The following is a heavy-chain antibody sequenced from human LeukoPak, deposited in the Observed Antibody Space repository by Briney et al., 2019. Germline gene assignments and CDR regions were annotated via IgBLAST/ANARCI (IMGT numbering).Heavy chain of an antibody. V-gene: IGHV3-30*18. D-gene: IGHD6-6*01. CDR3: AKAEYSSSSGDY. J-gene: IGHJ4*02. CDR2: ISYDGSNK. Sequence: GGSLRLSCAASGFTFSSYAMSWVRQAPGKGLEWVAVISYDGSNKYYADSVKGRFTISRDNSKSTLYLQMNSLRAEDTAVYYCAKAEYSSSSGDYWGQGTLVTVSS. CDR1: GFTFSSYA.